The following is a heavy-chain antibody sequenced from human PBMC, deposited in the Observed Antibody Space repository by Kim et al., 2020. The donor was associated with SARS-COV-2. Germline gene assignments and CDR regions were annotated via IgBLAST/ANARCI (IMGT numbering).Heavy chain of an antibody. V-gene: IGHV3-21*01. Sequence: GGSLRLSCAASEFTFSSYSMHWVRQAPGKGLEWVSTISRNSDYIYYADSVEGRFTISRDNAKNSLYLQMNSLRADDTAMYYCARDLSLGRPGGFDYWGQGTLVTVSS. D-gene: IGHD3-10*01. CDR3: ARDLSLGRPGGFDY. CDR2: ISRNSDYI. J-gene: IGHJ4*02. CDR1: EFTFSSYS.